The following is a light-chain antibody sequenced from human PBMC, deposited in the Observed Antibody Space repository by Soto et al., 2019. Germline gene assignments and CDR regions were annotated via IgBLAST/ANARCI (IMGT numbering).Light chain of an antibody. CDR3: QQRSNWPG. CDR1: QSVSSY. V-gene: IGKV3-11*01. J-gene: IGKJ5*01. Sequence: EIVLTQSPATLSLSPGERATLSCRASQSVSSYLAWYQQKPGQAPRLLIYDASNRATGIPARFSGSGSGTDFILTIISLEPEDFAVYYCQQRSNWPGFGQGTRLEIK. CDR2: DAS.